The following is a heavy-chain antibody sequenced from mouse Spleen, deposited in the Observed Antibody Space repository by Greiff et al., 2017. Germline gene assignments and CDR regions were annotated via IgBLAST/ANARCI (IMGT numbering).Heavy chain of an antibody. CDR1: GYTFTDYY. V-gene: IGHV1-26*01. CDR2: INPNDGGT. CDR3: SRSGLSWYFDV. J-gene: IGHJ1*01. D-gene: IGHD1-3*01. Sequence: EVQLQQSGPELVKPGASVKISCKASGYTFTDYYMNWVKQSPGKSLEWIGDINPNDGGTSYNQKFKGKATLTVDKSSSTAYMELRSLTSEDSAVYYCSRSGLSWYFDVWGAGTTVTVSS.